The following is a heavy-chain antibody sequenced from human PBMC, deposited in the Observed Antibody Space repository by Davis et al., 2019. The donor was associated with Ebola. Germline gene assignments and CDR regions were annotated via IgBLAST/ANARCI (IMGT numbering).Heavy chain of an antibody. J-gene: IGHJ6*02. V-gene: IGHV4-39*01. Sequence: MPGGSLRLSCTVSGGSISSGDYYWSWIRQPPGKGLEWIGEINHSGSTNYNPSLKSRVTISVDTSKNQFSLKLSSVTAADTAVYYCARHGGGQPLFRHDFWSGYIRGYYYYGMDVWGQGTTVTVSS. CDR3: ARHGGGQPLFRHDFWSGYIRGYYYYGMDV. CDR1: GGSISSGDYY. CDR2: INHSGST. D-gene: IGHD3-3*01.